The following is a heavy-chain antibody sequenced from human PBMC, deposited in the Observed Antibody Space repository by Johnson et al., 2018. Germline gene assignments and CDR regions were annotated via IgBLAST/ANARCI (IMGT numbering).Heavy chain of an antibody. Sequence: EVQLVETGGGLVKPGGSLRLSCAASGFTFSSYAMSWVRQAPGKGLEWVSAISGSGGSTYYADSVKGRFTISRDNSKNPLYLQMNSLRAEDTAVYYCAKGYGDQYYYYMDVWGKGTTVTVSS. CDR3: AKGYGDQYYYYMDV. J-gene: IGHJ6*03. CDR2: ISGSGGST. CDR1: GFTFSSYA. D-gene: IGHD4-17*01. V-gene: IGHV3-23*04.